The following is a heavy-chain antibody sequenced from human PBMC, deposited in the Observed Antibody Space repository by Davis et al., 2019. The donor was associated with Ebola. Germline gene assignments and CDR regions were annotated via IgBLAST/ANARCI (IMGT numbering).Heavy chain of an antibody. CDR3: ARGGLLSALDL. D-gene: IGHD2-15*01. CDR2: IYADGST. CDR1: GFRFSSYV. J-gene: IGHJ3*01. Sequence: GESLKISCVASGFRFSSYVMGWVRQAPGKGLQWVSVIYADGSTYYADSVKGRFTISRDTSKNTMFLQMTGLRAEDTAIYYCARGGLLSALDLWGQGTMVSVSS. V-gene: IGHV3-53*01.